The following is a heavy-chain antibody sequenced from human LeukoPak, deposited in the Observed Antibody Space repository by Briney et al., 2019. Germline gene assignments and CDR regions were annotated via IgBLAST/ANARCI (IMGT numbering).Heavy chain of an antibody. CDR2: IYHSGST. J-gene: IGHJ4*02. Sequence: SETLSLTCTVSGGSISSYHWSWIRQPPGKGLEWIGYIYHSGSTNYNPSLKSRVTISVDTSKNQFSLKLSSVTAADTAVYYCARAQWLVSFDYWGQGTLVTVSS. D-gene: IGHD6-19*01. V-gene: IGHV4-59*12. CDR3: ARAQWLVSFDY. CDR1: GGSISSYH.